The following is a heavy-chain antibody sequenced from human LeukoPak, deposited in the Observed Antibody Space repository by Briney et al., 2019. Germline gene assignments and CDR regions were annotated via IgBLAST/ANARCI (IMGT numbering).Heavy chain of an antibody. Sequence: VASVKVSCKASGYTFTSYYMHWVRQAPGQGLEWMGWINPNSGGTNYAQKFQGRVTITRDTSISTAYMELSRLRSDDTAVYYCARVVAAAGSDFDYWGQGTLVTVSS. V-gene: IGHV1-2*02. CDR3: ARVVAAAGSDFDY. D-gene: IGHD6-13*01. J-gene: IGHJ4*02. CDR1: GYTFTSYY. CDR2: INPNSGGT.